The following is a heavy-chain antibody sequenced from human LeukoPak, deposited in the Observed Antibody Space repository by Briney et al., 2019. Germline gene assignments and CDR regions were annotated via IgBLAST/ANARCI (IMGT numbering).Heavy chain of an antibody. CDR3: ARVGMTIPPDY. V-gene: IGHV3-21*01. J-gene: IGHJ4*02. Sequence: KPGGSLRLSCAASGFTFSSNSMNWVRRAPGKGLEWVSSISSSSSYIYYADSVKGRFTISRDNAKNSLYLQMNSLRAEDTAVYYCARVGMTIPPDYWGQGTLVTVSS. D-gene: IGHD3-3*01. CDR1: GFTFSSNS. CDR2: ISSSSSYI.